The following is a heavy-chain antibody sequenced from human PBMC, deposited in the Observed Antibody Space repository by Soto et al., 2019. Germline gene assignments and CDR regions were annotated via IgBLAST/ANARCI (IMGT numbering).Heavy chain of an antibody. CDR2: ISTYNGDT. CDR1: GYTFTTSG. Sequence: ASVKVSCKASGYTFTTSGISWLRQAPGQGLEWMGWISTYNGDTNDAPKFQDRVTMTIDTSTSTAYMELRSLRSDDTAVYYCARAGAAPYYYYGMDVWGQGTRVTVSS. V-gene: IGHV1-18*01. J-gene: IGHJ6*02. CDR3: ARAGAAPYYYYGMDV. D-gene: IGHD2-15*01.